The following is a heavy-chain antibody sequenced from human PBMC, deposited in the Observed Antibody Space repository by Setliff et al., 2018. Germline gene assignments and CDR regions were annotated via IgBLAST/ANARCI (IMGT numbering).Heavy chain of an antibody. Sequence: PSETLPLTCTVSDVSISSSSFYWAWIRQPPGKGLEWIGSIYYSGSTYYNPSLTSRVTISVDTSNNQFSLNLRSVTAADTAIYYCARHFRSSKVQFLEYLTDYYFDSWGQGTLVTVSS. CDR3: ARHFRSSKVQFLEYLTDYYFDS. CDR2: IYYSGST. V-gene: IGHV4-39*01. J-gene: IGHJ4*02. CDR1: DVSISSSSFY. D-gene: IGHD3-3*01.